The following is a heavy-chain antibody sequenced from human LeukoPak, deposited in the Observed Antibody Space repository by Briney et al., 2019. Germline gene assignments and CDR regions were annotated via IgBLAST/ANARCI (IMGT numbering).Heavy chain of an antibody. V-gene: IGHV3-7*01. CDR2: IKQDGSEK. D-gene: IGHD2/OR15-2a*01. CDR3: ARGPASTFFRYFDY. Sequence: GGSLRLSCAASGFTFSSYWVSWVRQAPGKGLEWVANIKQDGSEKYYVDSVKDRFTISRDSAKNSLYLQMNSLRAEDTAVYYCARGPASTFFRYFDYWGQGTLVTVSS. J-gene: IGHJ4*02. CDR1: GFTFSSYW.